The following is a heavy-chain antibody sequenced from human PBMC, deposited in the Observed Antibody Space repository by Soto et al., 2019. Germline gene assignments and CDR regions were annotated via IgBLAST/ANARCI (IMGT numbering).Heavy chain of an antibody. CDR3: ARDTGPGIAVAGPDAFDI. J-gene: IGHJ3*02. CDR1: GYTLTRPN. CDR2: INPSGGST. Sequence: APVEGSFQASGYTLTRPNIHWVRQAPGQGLEWMGIINPSGGSTSYAQKFQGRVTMTRDTSTSTVYMELSSLRSEVTAVYYCARDTGPGIAVAGPDAFDIWG. V-gene: IGHV1-46*01. D-gene: IGHD6-19*01.